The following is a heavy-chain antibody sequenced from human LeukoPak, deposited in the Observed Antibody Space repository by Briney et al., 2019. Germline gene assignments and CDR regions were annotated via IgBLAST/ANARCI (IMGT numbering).Heavy chain of an antibody. Sequence: SETLSLTCGVSGGSVTSENWWRWVRPPPGQGLQWIGEFYHRGATIYNPSLQSRVTMSIHQSTNLVLLILISVSAADTAVYYYGRGGGYYFWYWGTGAPVSV. CDR1: GGSVTSENW. CDR2: FYHRGAT. D-gene: IGHD1-26*01. CDR3: GRGGGYYFWY. J-gene: IGHJ4*02. V-gene: IGHV4-4*02.